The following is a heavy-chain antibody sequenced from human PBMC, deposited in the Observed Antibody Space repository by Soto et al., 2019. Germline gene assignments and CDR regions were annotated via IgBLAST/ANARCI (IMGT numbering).Heavy chain of an antibody. Sequence: GGSLRLSSAASGFTFSSYGMHWVRQAPGKGLEWVAVISYDGSNKYYADSVKGRFTISRDNSKNTLYLQMNSLRAEDTAVYYCAKAPEYYDILTGYSIDYWGQGT. CDR2: ISYDGSNK. CDR3: AKAPEYYDILTGYSIDY. D-gene: IGHD3-9*01. J-gene: IGHJ4*02. CDR1: GFTFSSYG. V-gene: IGHV3-30*18.